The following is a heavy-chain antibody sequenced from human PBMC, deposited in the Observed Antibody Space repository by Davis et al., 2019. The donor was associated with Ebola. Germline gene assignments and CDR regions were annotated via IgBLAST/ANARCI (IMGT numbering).Heavy chain of an antibody. CDR2: VYPGDPET. D-gene: IGHD3-9*01. J-gene: IGHJ3*02. V-gene: IGHV5-51*01. CDR1: GYSFTNYW. Sequence: GESLKISCKGSGYSFTNYWIGWVRQTPGKGLELMGIVYPGDPETKYSPSFQGQVTISADRSISTAYLQWRSLKASDTAIYYCASLRRSITGFDDGYDIWGQGTMVTVSS. CDR3: ASLRRSITGFDDGYDI.